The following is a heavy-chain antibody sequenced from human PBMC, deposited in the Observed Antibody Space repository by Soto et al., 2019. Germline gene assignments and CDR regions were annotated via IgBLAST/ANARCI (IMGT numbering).Heavy chain of an antibody. Sequence: QVQLQESGPGLVKPSETLSLTCTVSGGSISNYYWSWIRQPPGKGLEWIGYIYYSGSTSYNPSLESRVTISVDTSKNQFSLKLTSVTAADTAVYYCARELNGDYVTYWGQGTLVTVSS. V-gene: IGHV4-59*01. J-gene: IGHJ4*02. CDR3: ARELNGDYVTY. CDR2: IYYSGST. D-gene: IGHD4-17*01. CDR1: GGSISNYY.